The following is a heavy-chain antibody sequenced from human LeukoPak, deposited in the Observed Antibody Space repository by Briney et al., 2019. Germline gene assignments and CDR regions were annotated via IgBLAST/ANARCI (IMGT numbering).Heavy chain of an antibody. CDR1: EFTFSSYW. V-gene: IGHV3-7*03. J-gene: IGHJ4*02. Sequence: PGGSLRLSCAASEFTFSSYWMSWVRQAPGKGLEWVANIKQDGSEKYYVDSVKGRFTISRDNAKNSLYLQINSLRAEDTAVYYCAQPKVPSARRFDYWGQGTLVTVSS. CDR2: IKQDGSEK. CDR3: AQPKVPSARRFDY. D-gene: IGHD2-2*01.